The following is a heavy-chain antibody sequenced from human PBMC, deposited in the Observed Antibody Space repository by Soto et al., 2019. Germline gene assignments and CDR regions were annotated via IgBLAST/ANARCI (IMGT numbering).Heavy chain of an antibody. D-gene: IGHD6-13*01. CDR1: GFTFSSYW. J-gene: IGHJ5*02. Sequence: GGSLRLSCAASGFTFSSYWMSWVRQAPGKGLEWVANIKQDGSEKYYVDSVKGRFTISRDNAKNSLYLQMNSLRAEDTAVYYCAKIAAAGWFDPWGQGTLVTVSS. CDR2: IKQDGSEK. V-gene: IGHV3-7*03. CDR3: AKIAAAGWFDP.